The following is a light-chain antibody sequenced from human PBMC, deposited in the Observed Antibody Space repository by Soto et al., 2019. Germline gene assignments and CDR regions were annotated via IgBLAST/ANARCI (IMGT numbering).Light chain of an antibody. CDR1: QIIKTFY. J-gene: IGKJ5*01. CDR3: QFYGSSLIT. V-gene: IGKV3-20*01. CDR2: GVY. Sequence: EIVLTQSPCTLSLSPGETATLSCRASQIIKTFYFGWYQQKPGQSPRLLIYGVYSRATGTPDRFSGSGSGTDFTLTISRLEPEDSAVYYCQFYGSSLITFGQGTRLEI.